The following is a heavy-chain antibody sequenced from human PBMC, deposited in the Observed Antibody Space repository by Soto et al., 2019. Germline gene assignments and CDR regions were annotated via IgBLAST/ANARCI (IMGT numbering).Heavy chain of an antibody. J-gene: IGHJ4*02. CDR2: ISGSGGST. CDR1: GFTFSSYA. D-gene: IGHD2-15*01. CDR3: AKEGPHCSGGSCYSGYFDY. V-gene: IGHV3-23*01. Sequence: GGSLRLSCAASGFTFSSYAMSWVRQAPGKGLEWVSAISGSGGSTYYADSVKGRFTISRDNSKNTLYLQMNSLRAEDTAVYYCAKEGPHCSGGSCYSGYFDYWGQGTLVTVSS.